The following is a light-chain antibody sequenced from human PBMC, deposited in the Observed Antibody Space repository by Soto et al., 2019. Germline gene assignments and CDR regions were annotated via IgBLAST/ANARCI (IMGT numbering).Light chain of an antibody. J-gene: IGKJ4*01. CDR2: AAA. Sequence: DIQMTQSPSSLSASVGDRVTITCRARQSIRNVLNWYQQKPGKAPKLLIFAAASLQGGVPSRFSGSGSGTDFTLTISSLQPEDFATYYCQQSYSTPLTFGGGTKVEIK. CDR3: QQSYSTPLT. CDR1: QSIRNV. V-gene: IGKV1-39*01.